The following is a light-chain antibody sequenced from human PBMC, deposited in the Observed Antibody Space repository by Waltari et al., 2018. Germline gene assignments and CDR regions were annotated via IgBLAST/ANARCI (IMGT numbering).Light chain of an antibody. J-gene: IGLJ2*01. CDR2: EVI. Sequence: QSALTQPPSASGSPGQSVTISCTGTSSDVGRYNYVSWYQQHPGKAPKLMIYEVIKRPSGVPARLSGSKSGNTASLTVSGLQAEDEADYYCSSYAGSNNVVFGGGTKLTVL. CDR1: SSDVGRYNY. CDR3: SSYAGSNNVV. V-gene: IGLV2-8*01.